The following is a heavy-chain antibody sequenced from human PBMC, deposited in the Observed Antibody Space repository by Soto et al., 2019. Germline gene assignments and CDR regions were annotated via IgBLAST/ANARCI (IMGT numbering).Heavy chain of an antibody. CDR1: GFTFSSYA. D-gene: IGHD2-15*01. J-gene: IGHJ4*02. Sequence: GGSLRLSCAASGFTFSSYAMSWVRQAPGKGLEWVSAISGSGGSTYYADSVKGRFTISRDNSKNTLYLQMNSLRAEDTAVYYCATSLLPVVAATHLYVWGQGTLVTVSS. V-gene: IGHV3-23*01. CDR2: ISGSGGST. CDR3: ATSLLPVVAATHLYV.